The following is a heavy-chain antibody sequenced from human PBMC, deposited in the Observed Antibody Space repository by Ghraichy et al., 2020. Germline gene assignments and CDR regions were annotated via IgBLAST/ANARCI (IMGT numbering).Heavy chain of an antibody. D-gene: IGHD4/OR15-4a*01. CDR1: GYSISSGYY. J-gene: IGHJ6*03. Sequence: ESLNIACTVSGYSISSGYYWGWIRQPPGKGLEWIATIYHSGSTYYNPSLKSRVTVSVDTSKNQFSLRLNSVTAADTAVYYCARGGARAPYYMDVWGKGTTVTVSS. V-gene: IGHV4-38-2*02. CDR2: IYHSGST. CDR3: ARGGARAPYYMDV.